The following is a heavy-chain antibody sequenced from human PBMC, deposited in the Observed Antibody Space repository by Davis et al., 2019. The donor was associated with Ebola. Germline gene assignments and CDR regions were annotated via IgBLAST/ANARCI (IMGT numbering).Heavy chain of an antibody. CDR3: ARGQWLLGGYFDY. V-gene: IGHV4-39*07. CDR1: GGSISSSSYY. Sequence: SETLSLTCTVSGGSISSSSYYWGWIRQPPGKGLEWIGYIYHSGSTYYNPSLKSRVTISVDRSKNQFSLKLGSVTAADTAVYYCARGQWLLGGYFDYWGQGTLVTVSS. D-gene: IGHD3-22*01. J-gene: IGHJ4*02. CDR2: IYHSGST.